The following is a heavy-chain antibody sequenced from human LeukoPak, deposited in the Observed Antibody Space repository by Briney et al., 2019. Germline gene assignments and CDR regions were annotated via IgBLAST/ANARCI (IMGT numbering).Heavy chain of an antibody. CDR1: GFTFSSYW. CDR3: ATKYTVTSNFDY. J-gene: IGHJ4*02. V-gene: IGHV3-7*01. Sequence: GGSLRLSCAASGFTFSSYWMSWVRQAPGQGLEWVANIKQDGSEKYYVHSVKGRFTISRDNAKNSLYLQMNSLRAEDTAVYYCATKYTVTSNFDYWGQGTLVTVSS. CDR2: IKQDGSEK. D-gene: IGHD4-17*01.